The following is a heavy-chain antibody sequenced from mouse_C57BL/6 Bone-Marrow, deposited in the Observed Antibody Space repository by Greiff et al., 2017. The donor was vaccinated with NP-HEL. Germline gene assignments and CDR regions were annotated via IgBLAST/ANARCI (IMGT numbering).Heavy chain of an antibody. D-gene: IGHD2-4*01. V-gene: IGHV5-4*03. CDR2: ISDGGSYT. CDR3: ARWGYDHEDYFDY. CDR1: GFTFSSYA. J-gene: IGHJ2*01. Sequence: EVKLVESGGGLVKPGGSLKLSCAASGFTFSSYAMSWVRQTPEKRLEWVATISDGGSYTYYPDNVKGRFTISRDNAKNNLYLQMSHLKSEDTAMDYCARWGYDHEDYFDYWGQGTTLTVSS.